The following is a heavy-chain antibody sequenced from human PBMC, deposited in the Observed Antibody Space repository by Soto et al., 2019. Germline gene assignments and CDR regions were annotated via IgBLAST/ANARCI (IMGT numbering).Heavy chain of an antibody. CDR3: ARGSSTTGYYGLDG. J-gene: IGHJ6*02. V-gene: IGHV3-53*01. CDR1: GFPVKNYQ. Sequence: VGSLRLSCAASGFPVKNYQMNWVRQAPGKGLEWVSVIYSGGVTYYPDSVKVRFTIIRDTSRNSVYLQMNSLRADDTAIYYCARGSSTTGYYGLDGWGQGTTVTSP. CDR2: IYSGGVT. D-gene: IGHD3-10*01.